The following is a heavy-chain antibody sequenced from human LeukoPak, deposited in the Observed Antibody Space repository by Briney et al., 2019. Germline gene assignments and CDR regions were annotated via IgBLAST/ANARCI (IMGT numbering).Heavy chain of an antibody. CDR1: GGSISSGSYY. CDR2: IYTSGST. V-gene: IGHV4-61*02. Sequence: PSETLSLTCTVSGGSISSGSYYWSWIRQPAGKGLEWIGRIYTSGSTNYNPSLKSRVTISVDTSKNQFSLKLSSVTAADTAVYYCARDIVVAGRDWFDPWGQGTLVTVSS. D-gene: IGHD6-19*01. CDR3: ARDIVVAGRDWFDP. J-gene: IGHJ5*02.